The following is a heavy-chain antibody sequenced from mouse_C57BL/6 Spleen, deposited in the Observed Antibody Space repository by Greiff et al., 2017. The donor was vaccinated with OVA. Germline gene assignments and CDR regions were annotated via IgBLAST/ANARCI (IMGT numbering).Heavy chain of an antibody. CDR3: AGNGGSWSFDV. J-gene: IGHJ1*03. V-gene: IGHV1-9*01. CDR1: GYTFTGYW. Sequence: VQRVESGAELVQPGASVKLSCKASGYTFTGYWIAWVKQRPGHGLEWIGEIYPGGGSTNYNEKLKGMATFTANTSSNTAYMQLSSLTTADSAIYDGAGNGGSWSFDVWGTGTTVTVSS. CDR2: IYPGGGST.